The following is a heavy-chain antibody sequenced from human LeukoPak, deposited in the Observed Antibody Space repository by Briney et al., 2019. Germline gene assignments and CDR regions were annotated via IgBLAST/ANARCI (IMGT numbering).Heavy chain of an antibody. CDR3: ARAASWSPIGDSYYYMDV. D-gene: IGHD6-13*01. Sequence: GSVKVSCKASGYTFTSYDINWVRQATGQGLEWMGWMNPNSGNTGYAQKFQGRVTMTRDTSISTVYMELSGLRSEDTAVYYCARAASWSPIGDSYYYMDVWGKGTTVAISS. V-gene: IGHV1-8*01. J-gene: IGHJ6*03. CDR2: MNPNSGNT. CDR1: GYTFTSYD.